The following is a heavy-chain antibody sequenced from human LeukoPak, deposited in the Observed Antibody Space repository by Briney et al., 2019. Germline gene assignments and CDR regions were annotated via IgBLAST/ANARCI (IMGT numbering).Heavy chain of an antibody. CDR3: ARHGYYYGSGSYYIDAFDI. J-gene: IGHJ3*02. V-gene: IGHV4-39*01. CDR1: GGSISSSSYY. CDR2: IYYSGST. D-gene: IGHD3-10*01. Sequence: PSETLSLTCTVSGGSISSSSYYWGWIRQPPGKGLEWIGRIYYSGSTYYNPSLKGRVTMSVDTSKNQFSLKLSSVTAADTAVYYCARHGYYYGSGSYYIDAFDIWGQGTMVTVSS.